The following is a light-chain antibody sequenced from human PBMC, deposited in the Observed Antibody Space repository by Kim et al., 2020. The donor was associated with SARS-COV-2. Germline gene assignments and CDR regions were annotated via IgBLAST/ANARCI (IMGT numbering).Light chain of an antibody. CDR1: SSDVGAYNY. Sequence: QSVVTQPASVSGSPGQSITISCTGTSSDVGAYNYVSWYQQHPGKAPKLMIYDVTKRPSGVSDRFSGSKSGNTASLTISGLQAEDEADYYCSSYTSSTTLVFGGGTQLTVL. J-gene: IGLJ3*02. V-gene: IGLV2-14*01. CDR2: DVT. CDR3: SSYTSSTTLV.